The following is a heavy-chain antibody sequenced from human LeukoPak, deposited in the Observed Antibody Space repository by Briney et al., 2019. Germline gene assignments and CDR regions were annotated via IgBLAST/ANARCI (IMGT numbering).Heavy chain of an antibody. V-gene: IGHV3-33*01. CDR3: ARAGDSTSPLDY. J-gene: IGHJ4*02. D-gene: IGHD6-13*01. CDR1: GFTFSSYG. Sequence: GRSLRLSCAASGFTFSSYGMHWVRQAPGKGLEWVAVIWYDGSNKYYADSVKGRFTISRDNSKNTLYLQMNSLRAEDTAVYYCARAGDSTSPLDYWGQGTLVTVSS. CDR2: IWYDGSNK.